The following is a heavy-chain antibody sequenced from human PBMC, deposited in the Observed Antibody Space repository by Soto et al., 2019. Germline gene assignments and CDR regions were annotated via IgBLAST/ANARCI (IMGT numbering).Heavy chain of an antibody. V-gene: IGHV3-43*01. CDR3: AKDRDSSGWYPDY. CDR1: GFTFDDYT. D-gene: IGHD6-19*01. J-gene: IGHJ4*02. CDR2: ISWDGGST. Sequence: EVQLVESGGVVVQPGGSLRLSCAASGFTFDDYTMHWVRQAPGKGLEWVSLISWDGGSTYYADSVKGRFTISRDNSKNTLYLQMNSLRAEDTAVYYCAKDRDSSGWYPDYWGQGTLVTVSS.